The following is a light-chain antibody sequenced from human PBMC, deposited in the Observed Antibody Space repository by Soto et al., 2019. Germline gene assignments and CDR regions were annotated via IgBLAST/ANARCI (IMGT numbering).Light chain of an antibody. Sequence: VLTQSPGRLALSPGERGTLSCKASQSISSSDVAWYQHRPGQAPRLLIYAASNRATGIPDRFSGSGSGTEFTTTNNSRHAEPAELYYRQQYHNCPRAFGQGTRLEIK. CDR2: AAS. CDR1: QSISSSD. CDR3: QQYHNCPRA. J-gene: IGKJ5*01. V-gene: IGKV3-20*01.